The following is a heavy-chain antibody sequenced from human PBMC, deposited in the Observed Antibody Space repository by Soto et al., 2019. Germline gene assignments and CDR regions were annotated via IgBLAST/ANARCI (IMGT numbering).Heavy chain of an antibody. J-gene: IGHJ6*02. CDR2: IYPGDSDT. V-gene: IGHV5-51*01. Sequence: GESLKISCKGSGYSFTSYWIGWVRQMPGKGLEWMGIIYPGDSDTRYSPSFQGQVTISADKSISTAYLQWSSLKASDTAMYYCARHGPYSSGISYYYYGMDVWGQGTTVTVSS. D-gene: IGHD6-19*01. CDR1: GYSFTSYW. CDR3: ARHGPYSSGISYYYYGMDV.